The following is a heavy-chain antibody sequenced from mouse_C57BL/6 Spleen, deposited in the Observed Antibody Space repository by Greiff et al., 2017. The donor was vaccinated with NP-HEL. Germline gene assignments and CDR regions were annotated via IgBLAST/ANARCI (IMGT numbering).Heavy chain of an antibody. V-gene: IGHV5-4*01. CDR1: GFTFSSYA. CDR2: ISDGGSYT. Sequence: DVQLVESGGGLVKPGGSLKLSCAASGFTFSSYAMSWVRQTPEKRLEWVATISDGGSYTYYPDNVKGRFTISRDNAKNNLYLQMSHLKSEDTAMYYCARDDERKGFDYWGQGTTLTVSS. D-gene: IGHD2-3*01. J-gene: IGHJ2*01. CDR3: ARDDERKGFDY.